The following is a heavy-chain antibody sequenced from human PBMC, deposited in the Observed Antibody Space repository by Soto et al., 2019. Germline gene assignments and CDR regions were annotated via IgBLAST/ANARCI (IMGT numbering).Heavy chain of an antibody. V-gene: IGHV3-66*01. CDR2: IYTGGNT. Sequence: VQVVESGGGLVQPGGSLRLSCAASGFSVSDRFMTWLRQAPRKGPEWVSVIYTGGNTYYADSVKGRFTISRDNSMNTLSLQMKSLRSEDPAVYYCAGDIYTGTHYTMRGVAFELWGQGTMVTVSS. CDR1: GFSVSDRF. D-gene: IGHD1-26*01. J-gene: IGHJ3*01. CDR3: AGDIYTGTHYTMRGVAFEL.